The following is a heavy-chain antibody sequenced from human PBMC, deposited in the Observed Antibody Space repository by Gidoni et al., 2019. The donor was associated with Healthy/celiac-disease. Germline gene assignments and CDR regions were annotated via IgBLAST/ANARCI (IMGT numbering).Heavy chain of an antibody. CDR3: AREGMSTEKRQYYYYGMDV. J-gene: IGHJ6*02. CDR1: GGTFSSYA. CDR2: IIPICGTA. Sequence: QVQLVQSGAEVKKPGSSVMVSCKASGGTFSSYAISWVRQAPGQGIEWMGGIIPICGTANYAQKFQGRVTITADESTSTAYMELSSLRSEDTAVYYCAREGMSTEKRQYYYYGMDVWGQGTTVTVS. D-gene: IGHD4-4*01. V-gene: IGHV1-69*01.